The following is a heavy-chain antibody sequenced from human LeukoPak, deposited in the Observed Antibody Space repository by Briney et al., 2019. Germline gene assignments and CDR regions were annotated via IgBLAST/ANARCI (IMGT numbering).Heavy chain of an antibody. Sequence: ASVKVSCKASGYTFTSYYMHWVRQAPGQGLEWMGIINPSGGSTSYAQKFQGRVTMARDTSTSTVYMELSSLTSEDAAVYYCARVGDSDYYDSSGYYYWGQGTLVTVSS. J-gene: IGHJ4*02. CDR1: GYTFTSYY. V-gene: IGHV1-46*01. CDR2: INPSGGST. D-gene: IGHD3-22*01. CDR3: ARVGDSDYYDSSGYYY.